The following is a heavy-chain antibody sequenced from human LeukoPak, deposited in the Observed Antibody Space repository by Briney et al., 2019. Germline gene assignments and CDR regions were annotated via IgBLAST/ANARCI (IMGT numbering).Heavy chain of an antibody. CDR3: ARLGRYYYDSRVDY. V-gene: IGHV4-59*01. D-gene: IGHD3-22*01. J-gene: IGHJ4*02. CDR1: GGSISSYY. CDR2: IYYSGST. Sequence: SETLSLTCTVSGGSISSYYWTWIRQPPGKGPEWIGYIYYSGSTNYNPSLKSRVTISVDTSKNQFFLKLSSVTAADTAVYYCARLGRYYYDSRVDYWGQGTLVTVSS.